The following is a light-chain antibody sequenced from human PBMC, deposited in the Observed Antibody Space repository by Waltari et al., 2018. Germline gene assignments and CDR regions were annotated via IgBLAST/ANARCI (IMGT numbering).Light chain of an antibody. Sequence: QSVLTQPPSVSAAPGQKVTISCSGSISNIGNYYLSWYHQLPGAAPKPLIYDNNKRPSGIPDRFSASKSGTSATLGITGLQIGDEADYYCATWDNSLSEVVFGGGTKLTAL. CDR3: ATWDNSLSEVV. CDR2: DNN. J-gene: IGLJ2*01. CDR1: ISNIGNYY. V-gene: IGLV1-51*01.